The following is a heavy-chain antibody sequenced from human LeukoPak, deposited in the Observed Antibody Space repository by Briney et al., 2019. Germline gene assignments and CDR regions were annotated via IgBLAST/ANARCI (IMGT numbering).Heavy chain of an antibody. D-gene: IGHD3-22*01. V-gene: IGHV3-21*01. CDR2: ISSSSSYI. CDR3: ARGGLGVYYYDSSGYDFDY. J-gene: IGHJ4*02. Sequence: PGGSLRLSCAASGFTVSSNYMSWVRQAPGKGLEWVSSISSSSSYIYYADSVKGRFTISRDNAKNSLYLQMNSLRAEDTAVYYCARGGLGVYYYDSSGYDFDYWGQGTLVTVSS. CDR1: GFTVSSNY.